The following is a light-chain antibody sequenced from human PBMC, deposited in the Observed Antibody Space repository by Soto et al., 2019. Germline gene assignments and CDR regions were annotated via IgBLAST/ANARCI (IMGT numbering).Light chain of an antibody. Sequence: QSVLTQSPSASASLGASVKLTCTLSSGHSSYAIAWHQQQPEKGPRYLMKLNSAGSHTKGDGIPDRFSGSSSGAERYLTISSLQSEDEADYYCQTWGTDIKGVFGGGTKLTVL. CDR3: QTWGTDIKGV. CDR1: SGHSSYA. J-gene: IGLJ2*01. V-gene: IGLV4-69*01. CDR2: LNSAGSH.